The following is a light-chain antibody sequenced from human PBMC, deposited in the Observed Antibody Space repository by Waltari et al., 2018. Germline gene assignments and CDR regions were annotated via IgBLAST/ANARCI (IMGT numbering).Light chain of an antibody. V-gene: IGKV1-5*03. CDR3: HRYSSYSS. CDR1: HSISIW. J-gene: IGKJ2*03. CDR2: QTY. Sequence: DIQKPQSPFTMSASVGVRVTITCRASHSISIWLAWYHQKPGRAPNLLIYQTYILERGVPSRFSGSASGTELTLTISSLQPDDFATYHRHRYSSYSSFGQGTKLEI.